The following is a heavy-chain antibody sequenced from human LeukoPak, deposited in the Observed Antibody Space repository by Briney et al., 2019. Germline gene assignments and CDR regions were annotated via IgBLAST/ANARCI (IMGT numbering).Heavy chain of an antibody. CDR3: ARVVTAAWDWFDP. D-gene: IGHD2-2*01. Sequence: GGPLRLSCAASGFTFSSYSMNWVRQAPGKGLEWVSSISSSGSFIYYADSVKGRLTTSRDNAKNSLYLQMSSLRADDTAVYYCARVVTAAWDWFDPWGQGTLVTVSS. V-gene: IGHV3-21*01. CDR1: GFTFSSYS. CDR2: ISSSGSFI. J-gene: IGHJ5*02.